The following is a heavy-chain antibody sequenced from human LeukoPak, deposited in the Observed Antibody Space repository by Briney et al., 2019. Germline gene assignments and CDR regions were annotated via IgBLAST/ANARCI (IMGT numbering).Heavy chain of an antibody. CDR2: IYYSGST. CDR1: GGSISSGGYY. V-gene: IGHV4-31*03. J-gene: IGHJ5*02. Sequence: SETLSLTCTVSGGSISSGGYYWSWIRQHPGKGLEWIGYIYYSGSTYYNPSHKSRVTISVDTSKNQFSLKLSSVTAADTAVYYCARSPRGNFSWFDPWGQGTLVTVSS. D-gene: IGHD2/OR15-2a*01. CDR3: ARSPRGNFSWFDP.